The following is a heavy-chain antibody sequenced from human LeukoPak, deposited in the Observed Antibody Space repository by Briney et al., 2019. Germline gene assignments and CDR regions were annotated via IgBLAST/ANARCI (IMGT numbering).Heavy chain of an antibody. CDR3: ARDTCNGGRCFNWFDP. V-gene: IGHV1-2*02. J-gene: IGHJ5*02. CDR2: INPNGGGT. CDR1: GYTFTDYY. Sequence: ASVKVSCKASGYTFTDYYMHWVRQAPGQGLAWMGWINPNGGGTNYAQNFRGRVTMTRDTSISTAYMELSSLRSDDTAVYYCARDTCNGGRCFNWFDPWGQGTLVTVSS. D-gene: IGHD2-15*01.